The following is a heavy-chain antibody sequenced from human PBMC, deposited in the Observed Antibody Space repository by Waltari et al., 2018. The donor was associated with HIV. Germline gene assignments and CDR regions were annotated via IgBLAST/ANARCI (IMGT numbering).Heavy chain of an antibody. J-gene: IGHJ3*02. Sequence: EVQLLESGGGLVQPGGSLRLSCAASGFTFSHYAMGWVRQAPGKELEWFSSISGSGGSTYYADSVKGRFTVSRDNSKDTLFLQMNSLRAEDTALYYCAKEGIIVITDAFDIWGQGTMVIVSS. CDR3: AKEGIIVITDAFDI. V-gene: IGHV3-23*01. CDR1: GFTFSHYA. D-gene: IGHD3-22*01. CDR2: ISGSGGST.